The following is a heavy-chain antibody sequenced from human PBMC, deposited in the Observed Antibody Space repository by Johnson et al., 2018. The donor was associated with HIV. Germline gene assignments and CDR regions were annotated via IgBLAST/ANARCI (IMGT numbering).Heavy chain of an antibody. V-gene: IGHV3-20*04. D-gene: IGHD2-21*01. CDR1: GITVGTNY. CDR2: ISWNGGST. J-gene: IGHJ3*02. CDR3: ARDLWGVGAFDI. Sequence: VQLVESGGGLVQPGGSLRLSCAASGITVGTNYMSWVRQAPGKGLEWVSVISWNGGSTGYADSVKGRFTISRDNAKYSLYLQMNDLRAEDTALDYCARDLWGVGAFDIWGQGTMVTVSS.